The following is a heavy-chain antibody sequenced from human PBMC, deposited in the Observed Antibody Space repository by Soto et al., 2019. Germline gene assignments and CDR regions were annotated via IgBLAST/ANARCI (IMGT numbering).Heavy chain of an antibody. J-gene: IGHJ6*02. CDR1: GGSITSSY. CDR2: IYDTGISGYTPST. Sequence: PSETLSLTCTFSGGSITSSYWSWIRRPPGKGLEWIAYIYDTGISGYTPSTSYNPSLKSRVTMSVDASKSQFSLKLTSVTAADTAVYYCARGEDAFFYYGLDVWGQGITVTVSS. V-gene: IGHV4-59*01. CDR3: ARGEDAFFYYGLDV.